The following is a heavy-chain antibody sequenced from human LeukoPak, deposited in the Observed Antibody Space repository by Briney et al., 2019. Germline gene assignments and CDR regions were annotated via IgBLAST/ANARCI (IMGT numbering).Heavy chain of an antibody. CDR2: LSMRGTT. CDR3: TRNRGYYVNDY. Sequence: PSETLSLTCTVSGASIRSSFWNWIRQPPGRGLEWTGYLSMRGTTNYNPSLKSRVTISADTSENQFSLKVSSVTAADTAVYYCTRNRGYYVNDYWGRGILVTVSS. D-gene: IGHD1-26*01. V-gene: IGHV4-59*01. CDR1: GASIRSSF. J-gene: IGHJ4*02.